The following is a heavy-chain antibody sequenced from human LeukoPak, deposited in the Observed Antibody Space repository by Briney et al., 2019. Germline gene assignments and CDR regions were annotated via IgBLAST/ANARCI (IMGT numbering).Heavy chain of an antibody. D-gene: IGHD3-22*01. J-gene: IGHJ5*02. Sequence: GSLRRSCKGSGRSFSEYCMSWVRQAPGKGLEWVAVISYDGSNKYYADSVKGRFTISRNNSKNTLYLQMNSLRVEDTAVYYCVRGQIGVSVIVHWGQGTLVTVSS. CDR3: VRGQIGVSVIVH. CDR2: ISYDGSNK. V-gene: IGHV3-30*04. CDR1: GRSFSEYC.